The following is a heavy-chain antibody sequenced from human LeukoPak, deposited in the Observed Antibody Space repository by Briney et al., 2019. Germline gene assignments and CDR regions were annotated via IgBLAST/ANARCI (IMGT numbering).Heavy chain of an antibody. CDR1: GFTFSSYA. CDR2: IGTSSSTI. V-gene: IGHV3-48*01. Sequence: GGSLRLSCAASGFTFSSYAMHWVRQAPGKGLEWVSYIGTSSSTIHYADSVKGRFTISRDNAENSLYLQMNSLRVEDTAVYYCARDQRGLQRDYWGQGTLVTVSS. D-gene: IGHD5-24*01. J-gene: IGHJ4*02. CDR3: ARDQRGLQRDY.